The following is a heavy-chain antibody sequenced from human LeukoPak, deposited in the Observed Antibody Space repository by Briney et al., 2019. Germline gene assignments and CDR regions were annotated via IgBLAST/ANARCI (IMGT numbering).Heavy chain of an antibody. CDR1: GGTFNNSA. D-gene: IGHD4-17*01. CDR2: IMPLFGTA. J-gene: IGHJ5*02. CDR3: ARDVHGDYGSGWFDP. V-gene: IGHV1-69*05. Sequence: SVKVSCKTSGGTFNNSAISWVRQAPGQGLEWMGGIMPLFGTAGYAQKFQGRVTITKDESTRTVYLELTSLTSDDTAVYYCARDVHGDYGSGWFDPWGQGTLVSVSS.